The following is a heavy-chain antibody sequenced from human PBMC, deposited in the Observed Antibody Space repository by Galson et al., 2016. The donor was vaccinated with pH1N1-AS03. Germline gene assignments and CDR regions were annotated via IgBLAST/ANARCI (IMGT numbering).Heavy chain of an antibody. D-gene: IGHD3-10*01. V-gene: IGHV3-7*01. Sequence: SLRLSCTASGLTFSDYWMSWVRQAPGKGLEWLASIRGDGGHINYLDSVRNRFIISRDNAKNSLYLQMNSLRVDDTALYYCVRGRRMDRGVTPDHWGQGTLVTVSS. CDR1: GLTFSDYW. CDR2: IRGDGGHI. CDR3: VRGRRMDRGVTPDH. J-gene: IGHJ4*02.